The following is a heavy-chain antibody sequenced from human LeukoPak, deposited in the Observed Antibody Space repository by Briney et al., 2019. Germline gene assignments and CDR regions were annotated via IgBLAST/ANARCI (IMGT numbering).Heavy chain of an antibody. J-gene: IGHJ4*02. D-gene: IGHD5-24*01. V-gene: IGHV3-7*01. CDR3: ARDGVRDGLYFDY. Sequence: GGSLTLSCAASGFSFSSHWMSWVRQAPGKGLEWVANINQDGSEKNNVDSVKGRFTISRDNAKNSLYLQMNSLRAEDTAVYYCARDGVRDGLYFDYWGQGTPVTVSS. CDR1: GFSFSSHW. CDR2: INQDGSEK.